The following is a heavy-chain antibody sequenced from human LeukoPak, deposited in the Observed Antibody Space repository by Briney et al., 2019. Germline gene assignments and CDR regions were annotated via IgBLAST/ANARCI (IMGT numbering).Heavy chain of an antibody. CDR3: AKGAEIDH. V-gene: IGHV3-23*01. J-gene: IGHJ4*02. CDR1: GFNFNNYA. CDR2: MTGPTDTT. Sequence: GGSLRLSCAASGFNFNNYAMSWVRQTPGKGLEWLSAMTGPTDTTYYAESVKGRFIISRDYSKSMVYLQMNSLRADDTPVYYCAKGAEIDHWGQGTLVTVSS.